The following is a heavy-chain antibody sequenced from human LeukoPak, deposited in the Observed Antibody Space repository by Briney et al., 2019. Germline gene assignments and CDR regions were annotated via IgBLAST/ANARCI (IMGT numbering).Heavy chain of an antibody. J-gene: IGHJ5*02. D-gene: IGHD2-8*02. V-gene: IGHV3-23*01. CDR3: VKVGGGGSGYWSP. CDR1: GFTFSNYV. Sequence: GGSLRLSCTGSGFTFSNYVMSWVRQAPGKRLEWVSGISDSGDDTDYADSVKGRFTISRDNSKNTLFLQMNILRVEDTAVYYCVKVGGGGSGYWSPWGQGTLVTVSS. CDR2: ISDSGDDT.